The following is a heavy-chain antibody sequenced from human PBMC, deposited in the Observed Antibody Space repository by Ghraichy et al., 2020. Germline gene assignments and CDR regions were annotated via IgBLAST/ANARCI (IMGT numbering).Heavy chain of an antibody. CDR2: ISSSSSTI. Sequence: GESLNISCAASGFTFSSYSMNWVRQAPGKGLEWVSYISSSSSTIYYADSVKGRFTISRDNAKNSLYLQMNSLRDEDTAVYYCARDYCSGGSCRFFYYYGMDVWGQGTTVTVSS. CDR3: ARDYCSGGSCRFFYYYGMDV. J-gene: IGHJ6*02. CDR1: GFTFSSYS. D-gene: IGHD2-15*01. V-gene: IGHV3-48*02.